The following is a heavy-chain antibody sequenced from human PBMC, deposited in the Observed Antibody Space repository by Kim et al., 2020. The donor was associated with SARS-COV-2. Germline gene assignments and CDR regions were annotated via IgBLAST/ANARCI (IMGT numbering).Heavy chain of an antibody. Sequence: GGSLRLSCAASGFTFSSYSMNWVRQAPGKGLEWVSSISSSSSYIYYADSVKGRFTISRDNAKNSLYLQMNSLRAEDTAVYYCARDWLTMVRDNAEYFQHWGQGTLVTVSS. J-gene: IGHJ1*01. D-gene: IGHD3-10*01. V-gene: IGHV3-21*01. CDR2: ISSSSSYI. CDR1: GFTFSSYS. CDR3: ARDWLTMVRDNAEYFQH.